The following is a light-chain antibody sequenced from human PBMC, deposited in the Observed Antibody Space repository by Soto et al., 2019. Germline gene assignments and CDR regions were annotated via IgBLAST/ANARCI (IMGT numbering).Light chain of an antibody. V-gene: IGKV2-28*01. CDR1: HSLLHSNGFNY. J-gene: IGKJ2*01. CDR3: MQALEAPPT. CDR2: LGS. Sequence: IVMSQSPLSLTVTTGQPASISCRSSHSLLHSNGFNYLDWYLQKPGQPPHLLIYLGSYRASGVPDRFRGSGSGTEFTLSITRVEAADVGVFYCMQALEAPPTFGQGTK.